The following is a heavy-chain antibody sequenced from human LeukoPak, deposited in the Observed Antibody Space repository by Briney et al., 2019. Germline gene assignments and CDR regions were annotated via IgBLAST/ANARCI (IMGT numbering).Heavy chain of an antibody. CDR3: ARDSGSSWTFLFDY. CDR1: GDSISSWY. V-gene: IGHV4-59*12. Sequence: SETLSLTCTVSGDSISSWYWSWIRQPPGKGLEWIGYIYYSGSTNYNPSLKSRVTMSVDTSKNQFSLKLSSVTAADTAVYYCARDSGSSWTFLFDYWGQGTLVTVSS. D-gene: IGHD6-13*01. J-gene: IGHJ4*02. CDR2: IYYSGST.